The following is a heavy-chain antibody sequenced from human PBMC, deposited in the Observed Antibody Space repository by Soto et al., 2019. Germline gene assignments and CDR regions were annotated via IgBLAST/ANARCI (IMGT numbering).Heavy chain of an antibody. J-gene: IGHJ2*01. V-gene: IGHV1-18*01. CDR3: VRCYCSVGSCYACWHFDL. CDR2: ISASTRNT. CDR1: GYTFSDYA. D-gene: IGHD2-15*01. Sequence: QVQLVQSGGEVKKPGASVKVSCQASGYTFSDYAISWVRQAPGQGLEWMGWISASTRNTDQAQNFQGRVIMPLDTSTYTAYMELRSLRSDDTAVYYCVRCYCSVGSCYACWHFDLWGRGTLVTVSS.